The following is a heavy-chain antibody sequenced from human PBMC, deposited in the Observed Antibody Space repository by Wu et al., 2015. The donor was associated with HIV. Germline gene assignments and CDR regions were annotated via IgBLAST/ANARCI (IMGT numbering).Heavy chain of an antibody. D-gene: IGHD3/OR15-3a*01. V-gene: IGHV1-69*05. Sequence: QVQLVQSGTEVKKPGSSVQVSCKASEDFFTNYAVNWVRQAPGQGLEWMGGIIPIVGIPRYAQRFHGRVTISTDEDTSTAYMELSNLRNEDSAVYYCATHPGWTGVLDAFDMWGQGTLVTVSS. CDR3: ATHPGWTGVLDAFDM. J-gene: IGHJ3*02. CDR1: EDFFTNYA. CDR2: IIPIVGIP.